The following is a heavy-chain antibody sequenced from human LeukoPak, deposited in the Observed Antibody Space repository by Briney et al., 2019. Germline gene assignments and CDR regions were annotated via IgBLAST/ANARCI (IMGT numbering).Heavy chain of an antibody. D-gene: IGHD3-22*01. CDR1: GFTFDDYA. Sequence: GGSLRLSCAASGFTFDDYAMHWVRQAPGKGLEYVSLISWDGDSTYYSDSVKGRFTISRDNNKNSLYLQMNGLRTEDTALYYCATAPYDSIGIFDYWGQGTLVTVSS. CDR3: ATAPYDSIGIFDY. J-gene: IGHJ4*02. CDR2: ISWDGDST. V-gene: IGHV3-43D*03.